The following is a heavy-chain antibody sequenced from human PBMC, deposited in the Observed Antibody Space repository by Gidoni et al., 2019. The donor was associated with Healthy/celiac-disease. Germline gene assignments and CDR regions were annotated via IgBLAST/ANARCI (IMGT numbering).Heavy chain of an antibody. V-gene: IGHV3-49*04. CDR1: GFTFGDYA. CDR2: IRSKAYGGTT. J-gene: IGHJ4*02. D-gene: IGHD3-9*01. Sequence: EVQLVESGGGLVQPGRSLRLSCTASGFTFGDYAMSWVRQAPGKGLEWVGFIRSKAYGGTTEYAASVKDRFTISRDDSKSIAYLQMNSLKTEDTAVYYCTRKASSGYFDWFPLQGWGQGTLVTVSS. CDR3: TRKASSGYFDWFPLQG.